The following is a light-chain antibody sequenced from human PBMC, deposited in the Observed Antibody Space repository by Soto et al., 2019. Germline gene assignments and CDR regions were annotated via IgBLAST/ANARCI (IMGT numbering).Light chain of an antibody. J-gene: IGLJ2*01. Sequence: QSALTQPASVSASPGQSITISCTGTSSDIGYYDSVSWYQQHPGTAPQLMIYDVSYRPSGISSRFSGSKSGNTASLTISGLQPEDEADYFCSSYTTTSTRVFGGGTKLTVL. CDR3: SSYTTTSTRV. CDR1: SSDIGYYDS. CDR2: DVS. V-gene: IGLV2-14*01.